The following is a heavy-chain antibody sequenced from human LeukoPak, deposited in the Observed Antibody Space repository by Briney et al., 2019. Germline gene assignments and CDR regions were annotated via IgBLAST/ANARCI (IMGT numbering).Heavy chain of an antibody. CDR3: ASVLYPPYYYYYMDV. CDR1: GYTFTGYY. V-gene: IGHV1-2*02. CDR2: IKPNSGGT. J-gene: IGHJ6*03. Sequence: GASVKLSCKASGYTFTGYYMHWGRQAPGPGLEWMGWIKPNSGGTNYAQKFQGRVTMTRDTSISTAYMELSRLSSDDTAVYYCASVLYPPYYYYYMDVWGKGTTVTVSS. D-gene: IGHD2-15*01.